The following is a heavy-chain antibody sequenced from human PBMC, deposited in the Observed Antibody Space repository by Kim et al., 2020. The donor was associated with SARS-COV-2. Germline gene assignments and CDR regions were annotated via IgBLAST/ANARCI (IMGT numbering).Heavy chain of an antibody. J-gene: IGHJ4*02. V-gene: IGHV4-39*01. CDR2: IFYTGST. D-gene: IGHD6-19*01. CDR3: AASPGSYSSAWYEIDY. Sequence: SETLSLTCTVSGGSTSSSNYYWGWIRQPPGKGLEWIGNIFYTGSTYYKPSLKSRVTISVDTSKNQFSLKLSSVTAADTAVYYCAASPGSYSSAWYEIDYWGQGTLVTVSS. CDR1: GGSTSSSNYY.